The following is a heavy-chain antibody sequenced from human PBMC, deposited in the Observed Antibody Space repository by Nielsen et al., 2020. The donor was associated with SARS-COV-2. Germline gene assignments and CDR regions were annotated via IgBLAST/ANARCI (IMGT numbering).Heavy chain of an antibody. J-gene: IGHJ2*01. CDR2: IWYDGSNK. Sequence: GGSLRLSCAASGFTFSSYGMHWVRQAPGKGLEWVAVIWYDGSNKYYADSVKGRFTISRDNSKNTLYLQMNSLRAEDTAVYYCAKDMGPVIWYFDLWGRGTLVTVSS. CDR3: AKDMGPVIWYFDL. D-gene: IGHD3-10*01. CDR1: GFTFSSYG. V-gene: IGHV3-33*06.